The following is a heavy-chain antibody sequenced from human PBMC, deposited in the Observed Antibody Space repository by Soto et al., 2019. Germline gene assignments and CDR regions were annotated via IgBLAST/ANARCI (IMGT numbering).Heavy chain of an antibody. CDR1: GGSISSSSYY. V-gene: IGHV4-39*01. J-gene: IGHJ4*02. CDR2: IYYSGST. CDR3: ARTAAVYFDY. Sequence: QLQLQESGPGLVKPSETLSLTCTVSGGSISSSSYYWGWIRQPPGKGLEWIGSIYYSGSTYYNQSHKSRVTISVATSKNQFSLKLSSGTAADTAVYYCARTAAVYFDYWGQGTLVTVSS. D-gene: IGHD2-21*02.